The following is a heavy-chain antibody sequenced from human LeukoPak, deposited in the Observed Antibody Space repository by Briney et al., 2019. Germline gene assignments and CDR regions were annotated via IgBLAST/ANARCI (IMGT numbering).Heavy chain of an antibody. CDR1: GGSFSGYY. D-gene: IGHD3-22*01. CDR2: INHSGST. CDR3: ARGEPPHRGYYDSSGYSYY. V-gene: IGHV4-34*01. Sequence: PSETLSLTCAVYGGSFSGYYWSWIRQPPGKGLEWIGEINHSGSTNYNPSLKSRVTISVDTSKNQFSLKLSSVTAADTAVYYCARGEPPHRGYYDSSGYSYYWGQGTLVTVSS. J-gene: IGHJ4*02.